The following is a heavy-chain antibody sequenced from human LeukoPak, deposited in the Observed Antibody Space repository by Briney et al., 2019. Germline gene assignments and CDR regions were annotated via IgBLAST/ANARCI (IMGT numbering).Heavy chain of an antibody. J-gene: IGHJ4*02. CDR2: INHSGST. V-gene: IGHV4-34*01. Sequence: SETLSLTCAVYGGSFSGYYWSWIRQPPGKGLEWIGEINHSGSTNYNPSLKSRVTISVDTSKNQFSLKLSSVTAADTAVYYCARHESQYYYDSSGHFDYWGQGTLVTVSS. D-gene: IGHD3-22*01. CDR3: ARHESQYYYDSSGHFDY. CDR1: GGSFSGYY.